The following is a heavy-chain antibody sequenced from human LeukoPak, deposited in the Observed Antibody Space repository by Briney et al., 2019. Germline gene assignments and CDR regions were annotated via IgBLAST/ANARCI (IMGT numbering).Heavy chain of an antibody. D-gene: IGHD3-16*01. J-gene: IGHJ3*02. CDR1: GFTFSSYE. CDR3: ARDWVHDAFDI. Sequence: GGSLRLSCAASGFTFSSYEMNWVRQAPGKGLXWVSYISSSGSTIYYADSVKGRFTISRDNAKNSLYLQMNSLRAEDTAVYYCARDWVHDAFDIWGQGTMVTVSS. CDR2: ISSSGSTI. V-gene: IGHV3-48*03.